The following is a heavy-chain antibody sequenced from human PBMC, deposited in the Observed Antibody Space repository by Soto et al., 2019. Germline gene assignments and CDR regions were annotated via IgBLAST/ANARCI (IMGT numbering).Heavy chain of an antibody. Sequence: GASVKVSCKASGGTFSSYAISWLRQAPGQGLEWMGGIIPIFGTANYAQKFQGRVTITADESTSTAYMELSSLRSEDTAVYYCARDPSDYYGSGSRFDPWGQGTLVTVSS. CDR3: ARDPSDYYGSGSRFDP. CDR2: IIPIFGTA. CDR1: GGTFSSYA. V-gene: IGHV1-69*13. D-gene: IGHD3-10*01. J-gene: IGHJ5*02.